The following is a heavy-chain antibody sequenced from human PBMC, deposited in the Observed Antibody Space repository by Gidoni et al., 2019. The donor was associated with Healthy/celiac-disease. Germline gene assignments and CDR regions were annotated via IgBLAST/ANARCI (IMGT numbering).Heavy chain of an antibody. J-gene: IGHJ3*02. CDR3: ARDKAVAGTGDAFDI. D-gene: IGHD6-19*01. Sequence: EVQLVEAGGGLVQPGGSPRRPWPAPGFTSSRYSMNWVRQAPGKGLEWVSYISSSSSTIYYADSVKGRFTISRDNAKNSLYLQMNSLRAEDTAVYYCARDKAVAGTGDAFDIWGQGTMVTVSS. CDR1: GFTSSRYS. CDR2: ISSSSSTI. V-gene: IGHV3-48*01.